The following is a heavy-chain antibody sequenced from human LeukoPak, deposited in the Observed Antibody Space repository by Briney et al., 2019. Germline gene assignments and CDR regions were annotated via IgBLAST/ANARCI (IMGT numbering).Heavy chain of an antibody. J-gene: IGHJ6*02. D-gene: IGHD6-19*01. CDR3: ARDHRSSGWYDYYGMDV. Sequence: GASVKVSCKASGGTFSSYAISWVRQAPGQGLEWMGWINPNSGGTNYAQKFQGRVTMTRDTSISTAYMELSRLRSDDTAVYYCARDHRSSGWYDYYGMDVWGQGTTVTVSS. CDR1: GGTFSSYA. V-gene: IGHV1-2*02. CDR2: INPNSGGT.